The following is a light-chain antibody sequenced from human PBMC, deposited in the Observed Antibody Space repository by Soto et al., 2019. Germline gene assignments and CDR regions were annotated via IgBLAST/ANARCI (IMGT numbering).Light chain of an antibody. J-gene: IGKJ1*01. CDR1: QSVSSY. CDR3: QQRSHWWT. V-gene: IGKV3-11*01. Sequence: EIVLTQSPATLSLSPGERATLSCRASQSVSSYLAWYQQKPGQAPRLLIYDASNRATGIPARFSGSGSGTEFTLTISSLEPEDFAVYYCQQRSHWWTFGQGTKWIS. CDR2: DAS.